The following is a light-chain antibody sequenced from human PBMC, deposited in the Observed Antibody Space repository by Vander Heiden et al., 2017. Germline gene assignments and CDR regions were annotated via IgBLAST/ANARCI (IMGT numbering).Light chain of an antibody. J-gene: IGKJ2*01. V-gene: IGKV4-1*01. CDR3: QEYYSTSFA. CDR1: QSVLYSSNNKNY. Sequence: VTTQSPYSLAEYLGERAPVNCKSSQSVLYSSNNKNYLAWYQKKPGQPPKLLIYWASTRESGVPDRCSGSGSGKDFTPTITNVQAEDVAVYYCQEYYSTSFAFGQGTKLEIK. CDR2: WAS.